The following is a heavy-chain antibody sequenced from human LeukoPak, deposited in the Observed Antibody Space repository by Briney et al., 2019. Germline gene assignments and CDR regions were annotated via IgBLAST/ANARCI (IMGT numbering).Heavy chain of an antibody. CDR3: ARDSGRFDVFDI. J-gene: IGHJ3*02. CDR2: IYSDGRT. CDR1: GFTVSTNY. Sequence: PGGSLRLSCAASGFTVSTNYMSWVPQAPGKGLEWVSVIYSDGRTYYADSVKGRFTISRDNSKSTLYLQMNSLRAEDTAVYYCARDSGRFDVFDIWGQGTMVTVSS. D-gene: IGHD3-10*01. V-gene: IGHV3-53*01.